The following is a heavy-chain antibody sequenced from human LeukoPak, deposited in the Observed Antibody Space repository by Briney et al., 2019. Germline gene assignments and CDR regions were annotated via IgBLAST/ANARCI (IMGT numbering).Heavy chain of an antibody. CDR3: ANHWSGYLLPRH. Sequence: HPGGSLRLSCAASGFTFSSYAMSWVRQAPGKGLEWVSAISGSGGSTYYADSVKGRFTISRDNSKNTLYLQMNSLRAEDTAVYYCANHWSGYLLPRHWGQGTLVTVSS. CDR1: GFTFSSYA. J-gene: IGHJ4*02. CDR2: ISGSGGST. V-gene: IGHV3-23*01. D-gene: IGHD3-3*01.